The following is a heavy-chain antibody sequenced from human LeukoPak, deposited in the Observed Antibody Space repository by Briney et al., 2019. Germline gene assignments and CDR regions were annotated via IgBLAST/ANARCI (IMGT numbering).Heavy chain of an antibody. CDR3: ARSKYSSGWYGDAFDI. D-gene: IGHD6-19*01. Sequence: GGSLRLSCAASGFTFDDYGMSWVRQAPGKGLEWVSGINWNGGSTGYADSVKGRFTISRDNAKNSLYLQMNSLRAEDTALYYCARSKYSSGWYGDAFDIWGQGTMVTVSS. CDR2: INWNGGST. V-gene: IGHV3-20*04. CDR1: GFTFDDYG. J-gene: IGHJ3*02.